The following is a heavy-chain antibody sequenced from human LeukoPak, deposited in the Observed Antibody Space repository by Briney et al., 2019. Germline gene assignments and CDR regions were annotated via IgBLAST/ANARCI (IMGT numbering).Heavy chain of an antibody. V-gene: IGHV1-18*01. D-gene: IGHD3-3*01. CDR3: ARDRTDPYDFWSGYYQILSDY. J-gene: IGHJ4*02. Sequence: GASVKVSCKASGYTFTSYGISWVRQAPGQGLEWMGWISAYNGNTNYAQKLQGRVTMTTDTSTSTAYMELRSLRSDDTAVYYCARDRTDPYDFWSGYYQILSDYWGQGTLVTVSS. CDR1: GYTFTSYG. CDR2: ISAYNGNT.